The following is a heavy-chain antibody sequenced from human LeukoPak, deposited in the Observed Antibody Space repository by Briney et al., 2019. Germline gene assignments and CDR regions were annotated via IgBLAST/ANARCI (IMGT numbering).Heavy chain of an antibody. CDR1: GSSITSDFF. CDR3: ARNVTAGFFDF. V-gene: IGHV4-38-2*01. CDR2: IYYSWGM. D-gene: IGHD3-10*01. J-gene: IGHJ4*02. Sequence: SETLSLTCAVSGSSITSDFFWGWIRQPPGKGLEWIATIYYSWGMYFNPSLMSRVTISLDASKNQFSLKMTSLTAADTAIYYSARNVTAGFFDFWGQGILVTVSS.